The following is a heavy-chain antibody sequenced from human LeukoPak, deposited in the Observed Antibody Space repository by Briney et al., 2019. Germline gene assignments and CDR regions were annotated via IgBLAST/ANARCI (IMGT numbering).Heavy chain of an antibody. Sequence: GWSLRLSCASAGFTFDDYAMHWVRQAPGNGLEWVSGISWNSGSIGYADSVKGRFTISRDNAKNSLYLQMNSLRDEDTALYYCAKLGAGGGSIAEDFDYWGQGTLVTVSS. CDR1: GFTFDDYA. V-gene: IGHV3-9*01. CDR2: ISWNSGSI. CDR3: AKLGAGGGSIAEDFDY. D-gene: IGHD6-13*01. J-gene: IGHJ4*02.